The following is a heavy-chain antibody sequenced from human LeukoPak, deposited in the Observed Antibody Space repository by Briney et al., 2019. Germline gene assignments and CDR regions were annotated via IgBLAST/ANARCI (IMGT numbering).Heavy chain of an antibody. CDR1: GYTFTSYD. CDR3: ARAEGPTTVTTREYFQH. J-gene: IGHJ1*01. V-gene: IGHV1-8*01. Sequence: ASVKVPCKASGYTFTSYDINWVRQATGQGLEWMGWMNPNSGNTGYAQKFQGRVTMTRNTSISTAYMELSSLRAEDTAVYYCARAEGPTTVTTREYFQHWGQGTLVTVSS. D-gene: IGHD4-17*01. CDR2: MNPNSGNT.